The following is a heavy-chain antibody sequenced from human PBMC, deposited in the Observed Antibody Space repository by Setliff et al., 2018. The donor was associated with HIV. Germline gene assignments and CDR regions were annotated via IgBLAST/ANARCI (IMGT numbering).Heavy chain of an antibody. CDR2: IYYTGST. CDR3: ARGPSVFGVAFYYYYYMDV. CDR1: GDSITSSSYY. Sequence: SETLSLTCTVSGDSITSSSYYWGWIRQPPGKGLEWIGSIYYTGSTSYNPSLTSRVSISVDTSTSQFSLKLISVTAADTAVYYCARGPSVFGVAFYYYYYMDVWGKGTTVTVSS. D-gene: IGHD3-3*01. J-gene: IGHJ6*03. V-gene: IGHV4-39*01.